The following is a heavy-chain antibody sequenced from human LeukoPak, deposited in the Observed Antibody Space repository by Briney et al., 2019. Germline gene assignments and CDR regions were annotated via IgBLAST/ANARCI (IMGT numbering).Heavy chain of an antibody. CDR2: IYYSGST. D-gene: IGHD2-2*01. J-gene: IGHJ3*02. Sequence: KPSETLSLTCTVSGGSISSSGYYWGWIRQPPGKGLEWIGSIYYSGSTYYNPSLKSRVTISVDTSKNQFSLKLSSVTAADTAVYYCARNIVVVPAAMGSLDAFDIWGQGTMVTVSS. CDR3: ARNIVVVPAAMGSLDAFDI. V-gene: IGHV4-39*07. CDR1: GGSISSSGYY.